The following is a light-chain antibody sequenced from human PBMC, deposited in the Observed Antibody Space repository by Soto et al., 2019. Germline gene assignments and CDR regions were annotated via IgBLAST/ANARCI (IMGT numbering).Light chain of an antibody. J-gene: IGLJ2*01. CDR2: EGT. CDR1: SSDFGSYNL. Sequence: QSALTQPAAVSGSPGQSITISCTGTSSDFGSYNLVSWYQQHPGKALKLMIYEGTKRPSGVSNRFSGSKAGNTSSMTISGLQAEYESAYSCCSYATTPTVVFGGGTKVTVL. V-gene: IGLV2-23*01. CDR3: CSYATTPTVV.